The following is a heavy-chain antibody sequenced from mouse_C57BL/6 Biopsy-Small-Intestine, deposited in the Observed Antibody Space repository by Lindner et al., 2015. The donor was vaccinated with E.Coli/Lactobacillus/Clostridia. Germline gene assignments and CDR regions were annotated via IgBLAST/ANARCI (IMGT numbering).Heavy chain of an antibody. CDR2: ISGFNDNT. D-gene: IGHD3-1*01. V-gene: IGHV1-55*01. J-gene: IGHJ3*01. CDR3: ARDRGRFDI. Sequence: SVKVSCKASGYTLTTDGISWVRQAPGQGLEWMGWISGFNDNTNYAQKFQGRVTMTNDTSTDTAYMELRSLRADDTAVYYCARDRGRFDIWGQGTLVTVSS. CDR1: GYTLTTDG.